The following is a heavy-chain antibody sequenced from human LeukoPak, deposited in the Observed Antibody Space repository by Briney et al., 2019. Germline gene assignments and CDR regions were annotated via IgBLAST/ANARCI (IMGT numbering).Heavy chain of an antibody. Sequence: SPTLSLTCAISGDSVSSNSAAWNWIRQSPSRGLEWLGRTYYRSTWGHDYALSVKSRITIAPDTSKNQFSLQLNSVTPEDTAVYYCARDILGEGSTWGQGTLVTVSS. CDR3: ARDILGEGST. CDR2: TYYRSTWGH. V-gene: IGHV6-1*01. CDR1: GDSVSSNSAA. J-gene: IGHJ5*02.